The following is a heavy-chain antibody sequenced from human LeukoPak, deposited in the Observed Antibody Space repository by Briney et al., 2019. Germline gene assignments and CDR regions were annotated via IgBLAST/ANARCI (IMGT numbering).Heavy chain of an antibody. J-gene: IGHJ4*02. D-gene: IGHD3-10*01. V-gene: IGHV4-34*01. CDR2: INHSGST. Sequence: SETLSLTCAVYGGSFSGYYWSWIRQPPGKGLEWIGEINHSGSTNYNPSLKSRVTISVDTSKNQFSLKLSSVTAADTAVYCCARGLLWFQYYFDYWGQGTLVTVSS. CDR1: GGSFSGYY. CDR3: ARGLLWFQYYFDY.